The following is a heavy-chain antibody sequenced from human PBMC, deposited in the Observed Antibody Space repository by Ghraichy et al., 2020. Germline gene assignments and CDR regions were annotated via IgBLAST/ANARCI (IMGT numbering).Heavy chain of an antibody. CDR2: INAANGNT. D-gene: IGHD6-19*01. CDR1: DTPSLTML. Sequence: ASVKVPARLLDTPSLTMLYIGCARPPGQSLECMGWINAANGNTKYLQRFQGRVTITRDTSASTAYMELSSLRSEDTAVYYCARGGYSSGWYFYFDYWGQGTPVTVSS. V-gene: IGHV1-3*01. CDR3: ARGGYSSGWYFYFDY. J-gene: IGHJ4*02.